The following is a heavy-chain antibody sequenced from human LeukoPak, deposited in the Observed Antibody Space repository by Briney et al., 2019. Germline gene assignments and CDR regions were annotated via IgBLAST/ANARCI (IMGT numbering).Heavy chain of an antibody. Sequence: SETLSLTCTVSGGSISSSSYYWGWIRQPPGKGLEWIGSIYYSGSTYYNPSLKSRVTISVDTSKNQFSLKLSSVTAADTAVYYCARGAAGDLFYYYYYMDVWGKGTTVTISS. CDR2: IYYSGST. CDR3: ARGAAGDLFYYYYYMDV. CDR1: GGSISSSSYY. J-gene: IGHJ6*03. V-gene: IGHV4-39*07. D-gene: IGHD6-13*01.